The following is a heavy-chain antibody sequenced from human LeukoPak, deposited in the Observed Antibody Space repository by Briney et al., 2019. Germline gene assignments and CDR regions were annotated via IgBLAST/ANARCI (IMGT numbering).Heavy chain of an antibody. D-gene: IGHD1-14*01. Sequence: GGSLRLSCAASGFAFSGYWMTWVRQAPGKGLEWVANMKEDGSQKYYVDSVKGRFTISRDNAKNSLYLQMNSLRVEDTAVYYCARGLTRSAYWGQGTLVTVST. CDR2: MKEDGSQK. J-gene: IGHJ4*02. V-gene: IGHV3-7*05. CDR1: GFAFSGYW. CDR3: ARGLTRSAY.